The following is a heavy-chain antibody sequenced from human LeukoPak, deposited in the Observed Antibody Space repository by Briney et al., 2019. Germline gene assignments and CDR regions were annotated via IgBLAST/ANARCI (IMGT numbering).Heavy chain of an antibody. CDR3: ARDRRYCSGSTCYSGIDF. J-gene: IGHJ4*02. CDR2: IYSGGST. D-gene: IGHD2-15*01. CDR1: GFTVTSNY. Sequence: GGSLRLSCAVSGFTVTSNYMTWVRQAPGKGLEWVSVIYSGGSTYYADSVKGRFTISRDNSKNTVYPQMKTLRAEDTAVYYCARDRRYCSGSTCYSGIDFWGQGTLVSVSS. V-gene: IGHV3-53*01.